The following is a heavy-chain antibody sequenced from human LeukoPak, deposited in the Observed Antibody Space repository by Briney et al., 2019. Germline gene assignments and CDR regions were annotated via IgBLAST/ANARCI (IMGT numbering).Heavy chain of an antibody. D-gene: IGHD6-13*01. J-gene: IGHJ6*03. CDR2: ISSSGSTI. V-gene: IGHV3-11*01. Sequence: GGSLRLSCAASGFTFSDYYMSWIRQAPGQGLEWVSYISSSGSTIYYADSVKGRFTISRDNAKNSLYLQMNSLRAEDTAVYYCARASASSSLYSLPWGDYLYYDMDVWGKETGDSVS. CDR1: GFTFSDYY. CDR3: ARASASSSLYSLPWGDYLYYDMDV.